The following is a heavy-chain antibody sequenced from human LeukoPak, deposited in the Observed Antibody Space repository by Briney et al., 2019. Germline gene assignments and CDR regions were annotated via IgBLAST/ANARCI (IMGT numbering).Heavy chain of an antibody. V-gene: IGHV3-23*01. CDR1: GFTFSSYA. D-gene: IGHD6-19*01. J-gene: IGHJ4*02. CDR3: AKDHVYSSGWSGFDY. Sequence: GVLRLSCAASGFTFSSYAMSWVHQAPGKGLEWVSAISGSGGSTYYADSVKGRFTISRDNSKNTLYLQMSSLRAEDTAVYYCAKDHVYSSGWSGFDYWGQGTLVTVSS. CDR2: ISGSGGST.